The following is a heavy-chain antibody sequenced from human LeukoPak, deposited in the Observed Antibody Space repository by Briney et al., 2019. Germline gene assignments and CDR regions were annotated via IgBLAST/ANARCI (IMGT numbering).Heavy chain of an antibody. D-gene: IGHD2-2*01. CDR1: GFTFSSYA. V-gene: IGHV3-72*01. J-gene: IGHJ3*02. CDR2: IRNKANSYST. CDR3: VRIRLGMSTRVFDI. Sequence: GGSLRLSCAASGFTFSSYAMRWVRQAPGQGLEWVGRIRNKANSYSTEYAASVKGRFTISRDDSKNSLYLQMNSLKTEDAAVYYCVRIRLGMSTRVFDIWGQGTMVTVSS.